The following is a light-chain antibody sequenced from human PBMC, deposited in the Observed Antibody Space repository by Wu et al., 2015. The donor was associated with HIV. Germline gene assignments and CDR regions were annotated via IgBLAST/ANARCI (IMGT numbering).Light chain of an antibody. V-gene: IGKV3-20*01. CDR2: GAS. J-gene: IGKJ4*01. CDR3: QQYGSSPLT. Sequence: EIVLTQSPGTLSLSPGERITLSCRASQSVSNNYLAWYQQKPGQAPRLLIYGASSRATGIPDRFSGSGSGTDFTLTISRLEPEDFAVYYCQQYGSSPLTF. CDR1: QSVSNNY.